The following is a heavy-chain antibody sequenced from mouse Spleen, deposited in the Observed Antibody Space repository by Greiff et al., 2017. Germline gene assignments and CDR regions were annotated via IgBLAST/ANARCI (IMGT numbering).Heavy chain of an antibody. J-gene: IGHJ4*01. D-gene: IGHD1-2*01. Sequence: VQLQQPGTELVKPGASVKLSCKTSGYIFTRYWMHWVKQRPGQGLEWIGNINPNNGGTNYNEKFKSKGTLSVDKSSSTAYMQLSRLTSEDSAVYYCARLELRPPYAMDYWGQGTSVTVSS. CDR2: INPNNGGT. CDR3: ARLELRPPYAMDY. V-gene: IGHV1-53*01. CDR1: GYIFTRYW.